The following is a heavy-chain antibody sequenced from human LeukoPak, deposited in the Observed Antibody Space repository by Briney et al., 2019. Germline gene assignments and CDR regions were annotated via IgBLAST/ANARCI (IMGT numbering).Heavy chain of an antibody. J-gene: IGHJ6*03. CDR1: GFTFSRYS. CDR3: ARDRKYYYHMDV. CDR2: ISTSSSYI. Sequence: GGSLRLSCAASGFTFSRYSMNWVRQAPGKGLEWVSSISTSSSYIYYADSVKGRFTSSRDNAKKSLYLQMNSLRAEDTAVYYCARDRKYYYHMDVWGKGTTVTVSS. V-gene: IGHV3-21*01.